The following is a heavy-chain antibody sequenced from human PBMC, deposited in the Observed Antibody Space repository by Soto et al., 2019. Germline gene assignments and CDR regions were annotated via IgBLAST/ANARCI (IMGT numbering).Heavy chain of an antibody. CDR1: GYTFTSYG. Sequence: QVQLVQSGAEVKKPGASVKVSCKASGYTFTSYGISWVRQAHGQGLEWMGWISAYNGNTNYAQKLQGRVTMTTDTSTSTAYMEMRSLRSDDTAVYYCASVVVVPAASYYYMDVWGKGTTVTVSS. D-gene: IGHD2-2*01. CDR2: ISAYNGNT. CDR3: ASVVVVPAASYYYMDV. J-gene: IGHJ6*03. V-gene: IGHV1-18*01.